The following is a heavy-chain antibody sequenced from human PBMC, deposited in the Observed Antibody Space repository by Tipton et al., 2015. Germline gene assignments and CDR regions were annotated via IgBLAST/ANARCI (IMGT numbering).Heavy chain of an antibody. V-gene: IGHV3-7*03. Sequence: SLRLSCAASGFTFSSYWMSWVRQAPGKGLEWVANIKQDGSEGYYVDSVKGRFTISRDNAKNSLYLQMNGLRAEDTAVYYCAKKAPYYEIRNDAFDIWGQGTMVTVSS. CDR1: GFTFSSYW. CDR3: AKKAPYYEIRNDAFDI. D-gene: IGHD3-22*01. J-gene: IGHJ3*02. CDR2: IKQDGSEG.